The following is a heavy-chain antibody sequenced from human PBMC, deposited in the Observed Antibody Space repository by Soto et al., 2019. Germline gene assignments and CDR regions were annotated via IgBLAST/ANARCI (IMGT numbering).Heavy chain of an antibody. D-gene: IGHD6-13*01. CDR1: GFTFSSYG. CDR2: IWYDGSNK. CDR3: ARGGLSAAGNYY. V-gene: IGHV3-33*01. Sequence: QVQVVESGGGVVQPGRSLRLSCGASGFTFSSYGMHWVRQAPGKGLEWVTIIWYDGSNKYYADSVKGRFTISRDNSKNTLYLHRNSLRAEDTAVYYCARGGLSAAGNYYRGQGTLVTVSS. J-gene: IGHJ4*02.